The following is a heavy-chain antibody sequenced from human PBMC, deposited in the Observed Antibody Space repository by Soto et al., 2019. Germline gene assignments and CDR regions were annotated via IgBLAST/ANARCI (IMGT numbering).Heavy chain of an antibody. D-gene: IGHD4-17*01. V-gene: IGHV3-23*01. CDR3: AKAVGYGDYLDYYYYYGMDV. J-gene: IGHJ6*02. CDR1: GFTLSSYA. Sequence: EVQLLESGGGLVQPGGSLRLSCAASGFTLSSYAMSWVRQAPGKGLEWVSAISGSGGSTYYADSVKGRFTISRDNSKNTLYLQMNSLRAEDTAVYYCAKAVGYGDYLDYYYYYGMDVWGQGTTVTVSS. CDR2: ISGSGGST.